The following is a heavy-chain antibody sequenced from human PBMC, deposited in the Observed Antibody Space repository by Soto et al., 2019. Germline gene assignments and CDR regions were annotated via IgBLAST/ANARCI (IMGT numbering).Heavy chain of an antibody. V-gene: IGHV1-69*01. CDR3: ARSSTLPIYCGGDCRDYGMDV. CDR2: IIPIFGTA. D-gene: IGHD2-21*02. J-gene: IGHJ6*02. CDR1: GGTFSSYA. Sequence: QVQLVQSGAEVKKPGSSVKVSCKASGGTFSSYAISWVRQAPGQGLEWMGGIIPIFGTANYAQKFQGRVTITADESTSPAYMELSSLSSEDTAVYYCARSSTLPIYCGGDCRDYGMDVWGQGTTVTVSS.